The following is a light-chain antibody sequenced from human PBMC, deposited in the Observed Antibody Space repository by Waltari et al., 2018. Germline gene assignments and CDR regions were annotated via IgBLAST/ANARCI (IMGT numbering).Light chain of an antibody. CDR3: GTWDSTLNAEV. CDR2: ENK. V-gene: IGLV1-51*02. Sequence: QSVLTQPPSMSAAPGQKVPISCSGNSSNIATNSVSWYQQVPGTAPQLLIYENKKRPSGIPDRFSGSTSGTSATLGITGLQTGDEADYYCGTWDSTLNAEVFGTGTKVTVL. CDR1: SSNIATNS. J-gene: IGLJ1*01.